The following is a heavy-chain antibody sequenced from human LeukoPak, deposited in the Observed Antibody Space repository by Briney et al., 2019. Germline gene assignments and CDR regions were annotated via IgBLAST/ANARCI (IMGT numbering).Heavy chain of an antibody. CDR3: ANSRLSSSSAHRFDY. D-gene: IGHD6-6*01. CDR1: GFTFSSYW. V-gene: IGHV3-74*01. CDR2: ISSDGSST. J-gene: IGHJ4*02. Sequence: QPGGSLRLSCAASGFTFSSYWMHWVRQAPGKGLVWVSRISSDGSSTYYADSVKGRFTISRDNSKNTLYLQMNSLRAEDTAVYYCANSRLSSSSAHRFDYWGQGTLVTVSS.